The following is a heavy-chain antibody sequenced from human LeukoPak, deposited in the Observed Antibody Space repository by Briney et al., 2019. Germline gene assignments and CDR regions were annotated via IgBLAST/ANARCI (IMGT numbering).Heavy chain of an antibody. CDR2: INHSGST. D-gene: IGHD5-18*01. Sequence: SETLSLTCAVYGGSFSGYYWSWIRQPPGKGLEWTGEINHSGSTNYNPSLKSRVTISVDMSKNQFSLKLSSVTAADTAVYYCARGKGYSYGYRGYFDYWGQGTLVTVSS. CDR3: ARGKGYSYGYRGYFDY. CDR1: GGSFSGYY. V-gene: IGHV4-34*01. J-gene: IGHJ4*02.